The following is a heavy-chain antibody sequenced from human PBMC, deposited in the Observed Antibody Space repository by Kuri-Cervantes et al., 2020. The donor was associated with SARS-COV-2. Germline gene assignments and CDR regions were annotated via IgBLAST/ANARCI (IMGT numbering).Heavy chain of an antibody. CDR2: ISSSSSYI. CDR3: ARGVPAAKGGNWFDP. CDR1: GFTFSSYS. Sequence: ETLSLTCAASGFTFSSYSMNWVRQAPGKGLEWVSSISSSSSYIYYADSVKGRFTISRDNAKNSLYLQMNSLRSEDTAVYYCARGVPAAKGGNWFDPWGQGTLVTVSS. D-gene: IGHD2-2*01. V-gene: IGHV3-21*04. J-gene: IGHJ5*02.